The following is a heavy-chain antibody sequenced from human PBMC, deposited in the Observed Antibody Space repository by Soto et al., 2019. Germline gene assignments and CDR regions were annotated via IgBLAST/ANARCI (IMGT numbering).Heavy chain of an antibody. CDR2: ISGGAGGT. J-gene: IGHJ4*02. V-gene: IGHV3-23*01. CDR1: GFTFSNYA. D-gene: IGHD3-16*02. Sequence: PGGSLRLSCAASGFTFSNYAMSWVRQAPGKGLEWVSHISGGAGGTYYADSVKGRFTISRDESYNTMSLQMNSLNTIYLQMNSLRAEDTAVYYCARDRGGSPYYFVHWGQGTLVTVS. CDR3: ARDRGGSPYYFVH.